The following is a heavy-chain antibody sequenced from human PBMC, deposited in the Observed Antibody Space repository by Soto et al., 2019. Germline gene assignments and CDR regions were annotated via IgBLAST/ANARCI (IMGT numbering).Heavy chain of an antibody. D-gene: IGHD6-19*01. CDR3: ARRISVAGDRDWFDP. J-gene: IGHJ5*02. Sequence: GASLKISCKGSGYSVTTSLIAWVRQMPGKGLEWMGIIYPGDSDTRYSPSFQGQVTISADKSITTAYLQWSSLKASDTAMYYCARRISVAGDRDWFDPWGQGTLVTVSS. V-gene: IGHV5-51*01. CDR2: IYPGDSDT. CDR1: GYSVTTSL.